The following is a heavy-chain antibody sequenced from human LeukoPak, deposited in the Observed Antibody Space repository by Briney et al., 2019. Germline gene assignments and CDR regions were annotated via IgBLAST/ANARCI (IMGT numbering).Heavy chain of an antibody. V-gene: IGHV3-48*04. CDR1: GFTFSSYG. Sequence: GGSLRLSCAASGFTFSSYGMHWVRQAPGKGLEWVSYISSSSSTIYYADSVKGRFTISRDNAKNSLYLQMNSLRAEDTAVYYCARESGSSGFDYWGQGTLVTVSS. CDR3: ARESGSSGFDY. D-gene: IGHD6-19*01. J-gene: IGHJ4*02. CDR2: ISSSSSTI.